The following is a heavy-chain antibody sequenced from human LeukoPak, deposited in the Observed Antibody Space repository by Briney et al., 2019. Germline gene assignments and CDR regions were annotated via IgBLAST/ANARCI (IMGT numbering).Heavy chain of an antibody. CDR3: ARSRYCSGGNCYLDAFDI. CDR2: ISSSSSYI. CDR1: GFTFSSYS. J-gene: IGHJ3*02. Sequence: GGSLRLSCAASGFTFSSYSMNWVRQAPGKGLEWVSSISSSSSYIYYADSVRGRFTISRDNAKNSLYLQMNSLRAEDTAVYYCARSRYCSGGNCYLDAFDIWGQGTMVTLSS. D-gene: IGHD2-15*01. V-gene: IGHV3-21*01.